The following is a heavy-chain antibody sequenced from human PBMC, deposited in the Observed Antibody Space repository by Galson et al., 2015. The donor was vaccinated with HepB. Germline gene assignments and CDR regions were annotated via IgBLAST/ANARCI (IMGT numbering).Heavy chain of an antibody. J-gene: IGHJ4*02. CDR2: ISSSSSTTI. CDR3: ARERGSIFSQLYYFDY. D-gene: IGHD3-16*01. CDR1: GFTFNSYS. V-gene: IGHV3-48*04. Sequence: SLRLSCAASGFTFNSYSMNWVRQAPGKGLEWLSYISSSSSTTIYCADSVKGRFTISRDNAKSSLYLQMNSLRAADTAVYYCARERGSIFSQLYYFDYWGRGALVTVAS.